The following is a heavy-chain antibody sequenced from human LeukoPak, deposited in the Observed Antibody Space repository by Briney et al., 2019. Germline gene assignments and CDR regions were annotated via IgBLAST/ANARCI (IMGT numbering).Heavy chain of an antibody. CDR2: IYTSGST. Sequence: SETLSLTCTVSGGSISSGSYYWSWIRQPAGKGLEWIGRIYTSGSTNYNPSLKSRVTISVDTSKNQFSLKLSSVTAADTAVYYCARDAALGYCSSTSCYTVWGQGTLVTVSS. CDR3: ARDAALGYCSSTSCYTV. J-gene: IGHJ4*02. CDR1: GGSISSGSYY. D-gene: IGHD2-2*02. V-gene: IGHV4-61*02.